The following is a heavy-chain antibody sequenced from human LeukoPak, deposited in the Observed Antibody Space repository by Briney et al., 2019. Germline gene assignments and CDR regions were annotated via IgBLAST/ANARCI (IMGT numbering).Heavy chain of an antibody. Sequence: SETLSLTCTVSGGSVSSGSYYWSRIRQPPGKGLEWIGEINHSGSTNYNPSLKSRVTISVDTSKNQFSLKLSSVTAADTAVYYCARRGLGRPDYWGQGTLVTVSS. CDR2: INHSGST. D-gene: IGHD7-27*01. V-gene: IGHV4-39*07. CDR1: GGSVSSGSYY. J-gene: IGHJ4*02. CDR3: ARRGLGRPDY.